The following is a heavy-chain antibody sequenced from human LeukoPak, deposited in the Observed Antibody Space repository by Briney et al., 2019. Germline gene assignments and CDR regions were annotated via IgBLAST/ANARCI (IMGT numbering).Heavy chain of an antibody. CDR1: GFTFSSYA. Sequence: GSLRLSCAASGFTFSSYAMSWIRQPPGKGLEWIAYIDYRGSTTNNPSLRSRITISVDTSRNQFSLKLRSVTAADTAVYYCARSRSGYGYEHGAFEIWGQGTMVTVSS. J-gene: IGHJ3*02. V-gene: IGHV4-59*01. CDR3: ARSRSGYGYEHGAFEI. D-gene: IGHD5-12*01. CDR2: IDYRGST.